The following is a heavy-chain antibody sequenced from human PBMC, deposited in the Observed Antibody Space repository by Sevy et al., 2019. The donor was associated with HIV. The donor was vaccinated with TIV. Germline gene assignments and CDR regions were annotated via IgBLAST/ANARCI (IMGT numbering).Heavy chain of an antibody. CDR3: QWFGAFYFYGMDV. V-gene: IGHV3-15*01. Sequence: GGSLRLSCAASGFTFSDAWMTWVRQAPGKWLEWVGRIKTKTDGGTTDYAAPVKARFTISRDDSKNTVYLQMNSMETEDTAVYYCQWFGAFYFYGMDVWGHGTTVTVSS. CDR1: GFTFSDAW. D-gene: IGHD3-10*01. J-gene: IGHJ6*02. CDR2: IKTKTDGGTT.